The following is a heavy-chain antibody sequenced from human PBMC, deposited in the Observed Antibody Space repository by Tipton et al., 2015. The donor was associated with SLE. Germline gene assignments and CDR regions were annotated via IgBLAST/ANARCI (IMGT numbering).Heavy chain of an antibody. Sequence: TLSLTCTVSGGSVSSGSYYWSWIRQPPGKGLEWIGYIYYSGSTNYNPSLKSRVTISVDTSKNQFSLKLSSVTAADTAVYYCARGGQLGDIWGQGTMVTVSS. CDR3: ARGGQLGDI. V-gene: IGHV4-61*01. CDR2: IYYSGST. D-gene: IGHD6-13*01. CDR1: GGSVSSGSYY. J-gene: IGHJ3*02.